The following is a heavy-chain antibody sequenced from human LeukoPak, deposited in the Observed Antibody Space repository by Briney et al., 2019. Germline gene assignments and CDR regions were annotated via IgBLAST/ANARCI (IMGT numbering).Heavy chain of an antibody. Sequence: GGSLRLSCAASGFTFDDYAMHWVRQAPGKGLEWVSGISWNSGSIGYADSVKGRFTISRDNAKNSLYLQMNSLRAEDTALYYCAKEGSGSYYHAFDIWGQGTMVTVSS. D-gene: IGHD1-26*01. V-gene: IGHV3-9*01. CDR3: AKEGSGSYYHAFDI. CDR1: GFTFDDYA. CDR2: ISWNSGSI. J-gene: IGHJ3*02.